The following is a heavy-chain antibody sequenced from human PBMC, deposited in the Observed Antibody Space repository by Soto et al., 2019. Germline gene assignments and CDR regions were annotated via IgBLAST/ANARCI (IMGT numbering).Heavy chain of an antibody. D-gene: IGHD7-27*01. J-gene: IGHJ4*02. CDR2: IYRSGTT. CDR1: GGSISSGGYY. CDR3: AREGELGPYYFDY. V-gene: IGHV4-31*03. Sequence: SDTLSLTCTVSGGSISSGGYYWCWIRQYPWKGLEWIGYIYRSGTTFYNPSLRSRLTISVDTSKNQFSLKLNSVTAADTAVYYCAREGELGPYYFDYWGQGXLVIVSS.